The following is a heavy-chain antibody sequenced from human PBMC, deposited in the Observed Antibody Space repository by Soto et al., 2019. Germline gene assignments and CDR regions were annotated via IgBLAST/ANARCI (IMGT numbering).Heavy chain of an antibody. CDR1: GFTFSKYG. D-gene: IGHD3-10*01. V-gene: IGHV3-30*18. CDR2: ISHDGSNK. CDR3: AKDSYGSGSYFDYYYGMDV. Sequence: GGSLRLSCAASGFTFSKYGMNWVRQAPGKGLEWVAVISHDGSNKYYADSVKGRFTISRDNSKNTLYLQMNSLRAEDTAVYYSAKDSYGSGSYFDYYYGMDVWGQGTTVTVSS. J-gene: IGHJ6*02.